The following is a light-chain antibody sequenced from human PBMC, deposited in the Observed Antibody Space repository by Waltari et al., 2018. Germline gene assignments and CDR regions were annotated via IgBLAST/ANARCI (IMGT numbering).Light chain of an antibody. Sequence: EIVMTQSPATLYVSPGVRATLSCRASPSVSSNLAWYHQKPGPAPSILIYGASTRATGIPARFSGSGSGTGFPLTISSMQSEDFAVYYCQQYNNWPPLTFGGWTKVEIK. V-gene: IGKV3-15*01. CDR1: PSVSSN. J-gene: IGKJ4*01. CDR3: QQYNNWPPLT. CDR2: GAS.